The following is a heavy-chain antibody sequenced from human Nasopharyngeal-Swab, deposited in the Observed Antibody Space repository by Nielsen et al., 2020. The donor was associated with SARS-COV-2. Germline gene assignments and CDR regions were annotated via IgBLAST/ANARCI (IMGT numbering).Heavy chain of an antibody. V-gene: IGHV3-23*01. CDR3: AKAPYLRGLDV. CDR1: GFTFISYA. J-gene: IGHJ6*02. CDR2: ISGSGDTT. Sequence: GESLKISCAASGFTFISYAMSWVRQAPGKGLEWVSIISGSGDTTYYADSVNDRVTISRDNSKNTLYLQMNSLRVEDTAVYYCAKAPYLRGLDVWGQGTTVIVSS. D-gene: IGHD2-21*01.